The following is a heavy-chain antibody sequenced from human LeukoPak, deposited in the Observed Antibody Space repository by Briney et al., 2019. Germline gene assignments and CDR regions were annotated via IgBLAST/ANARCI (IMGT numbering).Heavy chain of an antibody. V-gene: IGHV4-59*08. D-gene: IGHD5-18*01. CDR3: ARRSPGYSYSIDS. CDR1: GGSTSTYY. CDR2: IYYSGTT. J-gene: IGHJ4*02. Sequence: PSETLSLTCTVSGGSTSTYYWSWIRQPPGKGLEWLGYIYYSGTTNYSPSLESRVTILVDTSKNQFSLNLSSVTAADTAVYYCARRSPGYSYSIDSWGQGTLVTVSS.